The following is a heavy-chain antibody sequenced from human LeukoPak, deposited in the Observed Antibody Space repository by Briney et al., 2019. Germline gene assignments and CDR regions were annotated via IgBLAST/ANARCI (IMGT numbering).Heavy chain of an antibody. J-gene: IGHJ5*02. CDR1: GFTFSSYE. CDR2: ISSSGSTI. D-gene: IGHD3-10*01. CDR3: ARVVGLNDGSGSPNWFDP. V-gene: IGHV3-48*03. Sequence: GGSLRLSCAASGFTFSSYEMNWVRQAPGKGLEWVSYISSSGSTIYYADSVKGRFTISRDNAKNSLYLQMNSLRAEDTAVYYCARVVGLNDGSGSPNWFDPWGQGTLVTVSS.